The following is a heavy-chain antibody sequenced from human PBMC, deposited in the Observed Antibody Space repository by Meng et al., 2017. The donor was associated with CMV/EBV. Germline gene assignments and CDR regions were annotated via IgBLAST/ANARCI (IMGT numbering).Heavy chain of an antibody. CDR3: ARTPSYSGSQRPFDY. J-gene: IGHJ4*02. V-gene: IGHV1-2*02. D-gene: IGHD1-26*01. CDR2: INPNSGGT. Sequence: QGQWVKSGAEVKKPGASVKVSCKASGYTFTGYYMHWVRQAPGQGLEWMGWINPNSGGTNYAQKFQGRVTMTRDTSISTAYMELSRLRSDDTAVYYCARTPSYSGSQRPFDYWGQGTLVTVSS. CDR1: GYTFTGYY.